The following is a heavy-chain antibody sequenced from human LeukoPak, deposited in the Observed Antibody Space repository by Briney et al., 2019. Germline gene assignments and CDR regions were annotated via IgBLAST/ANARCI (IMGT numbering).Heavy chain of an antibody. V-gene: IGHV3-48*04. J-gene: IGHJ5*02. Sequence: GGSLRLSCAASGLTLGRYWLTWVRQAPGKGLEWVSYISSSGSTIYYADSVKGRFTISRDNAKNSLYLQMNSLRAEDTAVYYCASTIRRGFDPWGQGTLVTVSS. CDR3: ASTIRRGFDP. CDR2: ISSSGSTI. D-gene: IGHD3-3*01. CDR1: GLTLGRYW.